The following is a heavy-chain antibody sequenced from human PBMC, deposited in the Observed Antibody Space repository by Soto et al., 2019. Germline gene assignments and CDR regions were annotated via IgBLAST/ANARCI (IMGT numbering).Heavy chain of an antibody. J-gene: IGHJ4*02. CDR2: IKEDGSEK. CDR1: GFTFSNYW. CDR3: SRDVVVGAKALNY. Sequence: LRPSCAASGFTFSNYWMTWVRQAPGKGLEWVANIKEDGSEKHYVDSVKGRFTISRDNAKNSLYLQMNSLRVEDTAVYFCSRDVVVGAKALNYWGQGALVTVSS. D-gene: IGHD2-15*01. V-gene: IGHV3-7*01.